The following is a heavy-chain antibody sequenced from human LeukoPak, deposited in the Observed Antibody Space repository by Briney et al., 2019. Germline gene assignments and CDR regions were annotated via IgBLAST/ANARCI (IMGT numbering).Heavy chain of an antibody. J-gene: IGHJ4*02. Sequence: SQTLSLTCTVSGGSIGSGGYYWSWIRQHPGKGLEWIGYIYYSGSTYYSPSLKSRVTISVDTSKNQFSLKLSSVTAADTAVYYCAGAGYSYGLGIFDYWGQGTLVTVSS. D-gene: IGHD5-18*01. CDR3: AGAGYSYGLGIFDY. V-gene: IGHV4-31*03. CDR2: IYYSGST. CDR1: GGSIGSGGYY.